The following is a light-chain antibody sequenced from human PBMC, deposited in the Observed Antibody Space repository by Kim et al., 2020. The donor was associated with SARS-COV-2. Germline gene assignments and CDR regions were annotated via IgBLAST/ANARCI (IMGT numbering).Light chain of an antibody. CDR1: QSVSSSN. CDR2: DAS. Sequence: EIVLTQSPGTLSLSPGERATLSCRASQSVSSSNLAWYQQKPGQPPRLLMYDASSRATGIPDRFSGSVSGTDFTLTISRLEPEDFAVYYCQQYGSTPLTFGGGTKVDIK. V-gene: IGKV3-20*01. CDR3: QQYGSTPLT. J-gene: IGKJ4*01.